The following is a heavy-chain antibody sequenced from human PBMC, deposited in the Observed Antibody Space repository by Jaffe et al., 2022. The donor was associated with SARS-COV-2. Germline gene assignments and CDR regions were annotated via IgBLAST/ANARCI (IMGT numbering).Heavy chain of an antibody. CDR3: ARDQGGRIAAANNWFDP. Sequence: QVQLVQSGAEVKKPGASVKVSCKASGYTFTSYYMHWVRQAPGQGLEWMGIINPSGGSTSYAQKLQGRVTMTRDTSTSTVYMELSSLRSEDTAVYYCARDQGGRIAAANNWFDPWGQGTLVTVSS. V-gene: IGHV1-46*04. CDR2: INPSGGST. J-gene: IGHJ5*02. D-gene: IGHD6-13*01. CDR1: GYTFTSYY.